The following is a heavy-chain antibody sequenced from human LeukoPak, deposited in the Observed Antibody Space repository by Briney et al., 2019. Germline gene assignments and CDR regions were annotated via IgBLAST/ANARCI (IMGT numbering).Heavy chain of an antibody. Sequence: GGSLRLSCAASGFTFRDYTMNWVRQAPGKGLEWVSAISKSGTYIKYADSVKGRFTVSRDNAKNSLFLQMNSLRVEDTAVYYCAREVVIVVEPAANTIDYWGQGTLVTVSS. D-gene: IGHD2-2*01. CDR2: ISKSGTYI. J-gene: IGHJ4*02. CDR1: GFTFRDYT. CDR3: AREVVIVVEPAANTIDY. V-gene: IGHV3-21*01.